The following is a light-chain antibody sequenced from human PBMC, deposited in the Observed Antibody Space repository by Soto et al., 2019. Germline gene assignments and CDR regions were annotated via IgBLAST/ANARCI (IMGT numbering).Light chain of an antibody. J-gene: IGKJ1*01. CDR2: DAS. CDR1: QSISSW. Sequence: EIQMTQSLSSLSASVGDRVTITCGASQSISSWLAWYQQKPGKAPKLRIYDASSLESGVPSRFSASGSGTEFTLTITSLQPDDLATYDCQQYKSYPWTFGQGTKVDIK. CDR3: QQYKSYPWT. V-gene: IGKV1-5*01.